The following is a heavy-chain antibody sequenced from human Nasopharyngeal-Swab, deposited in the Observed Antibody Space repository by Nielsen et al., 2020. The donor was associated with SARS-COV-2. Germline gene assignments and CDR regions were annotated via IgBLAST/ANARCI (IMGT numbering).Heavy chain of an antibody. CDR2: ISSSSTYI. J-gene: IGHJ6*02. CDR3: ARDGLDYDFWSAYFMDV. Sequence: GGSLRLSCEASGFTFNNYNFNWVRQAPGKGLEWVSSISSSSTYIYYADSVKGRFTISRDSAQSSLFLQMNSLRAEDTAVYYCARDGLDYDFWSAYFMDVWGRGTTVTVSS. V-gene: IGHV3-21*01. D-gene: IGHD3-3*01. CDR1: GFTFNNYN.